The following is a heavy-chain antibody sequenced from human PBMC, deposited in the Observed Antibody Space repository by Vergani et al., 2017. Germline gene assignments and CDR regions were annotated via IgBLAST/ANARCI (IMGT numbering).Heavy chain of an antibody. Sequence: HVQLVESGRGVVQRGGSLRLSCATSGFTLSNYDMQWIRQGQGKGLEFVAFIQFDESNQYYADSVKGRFTLSRYFSKNTLYLQMNSLRTDDTATYYCAKHFRGWGIDYWGQGTQVIVSS. V-gene: IGHV3-30*02. D-gene: IGHD3-16*01. CDR1: GFTLSNYD. CDR2: IQFDESNQ. J-gene: IGHJ4*02. CDR3: AKHFRGWGIDY.